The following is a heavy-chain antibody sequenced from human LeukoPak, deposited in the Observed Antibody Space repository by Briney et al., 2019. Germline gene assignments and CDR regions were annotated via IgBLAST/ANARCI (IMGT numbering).Heavy chain of an antibody. CDR1: GFTFNTYS. D-gene: IGHD3-16*01. J-gene: IGHJ4*02. Sequence: PGGSLRLSCEASGFTFNTYSMNWVRQAPGKGLEWVSYITGNSHTIYYADSVKGRFTISRDNAKNSLHLQMNSLRAEDTAVYYCARDWGGSAPAFDYWGQGTLVTVSS. CDR2: ITGNSHTI. CDR3: ARDWGGSAPAFDY. V-gene: IGHV3-48*01.